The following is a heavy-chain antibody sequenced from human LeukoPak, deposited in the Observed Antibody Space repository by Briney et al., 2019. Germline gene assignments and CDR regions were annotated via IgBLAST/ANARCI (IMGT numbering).Heavy chain of an antibody. J-gene: IGHJ4*02. V-gene: IGHV3-21*01. Sequence: GGSLRLSCAASGFSFRDYTMNWVRQAPGKGLEWVASISSSSSHIYFANSVRGRFSISRDNAKNSLYLQMNSLRAEDTAVYYCAKDWPSRTATTEVPVDYWGQGTLVTVSS. CDR1: GFSFRDYT. CDR3: AKDWPSRTATTEVPVDY. CDR2: ISSSSSHI. D-gene: IGHD1/OR15-1a*01.